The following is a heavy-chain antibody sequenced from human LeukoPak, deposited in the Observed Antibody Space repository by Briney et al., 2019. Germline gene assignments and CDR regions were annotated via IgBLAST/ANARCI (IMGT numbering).Heavy chain of an antibody. D-gene: IGHD2-2*01. CDR3: ARGPLPIVVVPAAIHNWFDP. CDR2: IIPIFGTA. J-gene: IGHJ5*02. V-gene: IGHV1-69*05. Sequence: SVKVSCKASGGTFSSYAISWVRQAPGQGLEWMGGIIPIFGTANYAQKFQGRVTMTRDTSTSTVYMELSSLRSEDTAVYYCARGPLPIVVVPAAIHNWFDPWGQGTLVTVSS. CDR1: GGTFSSYA.